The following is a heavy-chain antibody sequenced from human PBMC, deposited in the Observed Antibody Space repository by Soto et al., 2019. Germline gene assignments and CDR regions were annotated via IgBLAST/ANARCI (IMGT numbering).Heavy chain of an antibody. CDR1: GFPFSSYA. CDR3: GSVFEY. J-gene: IGHJ4*01. CDR2: ISGSGGST. Sequence: GGSLRLSCAASGFPFSSYAMSWVRQAPGKGLEWVSGISGSGGSTYYADSVKDRFTISRDNSKNMVYLEMNSLRAEDTAVYYCGSVFEYWGHGTLVTVSS. V-gene: IGHV3-23*01.